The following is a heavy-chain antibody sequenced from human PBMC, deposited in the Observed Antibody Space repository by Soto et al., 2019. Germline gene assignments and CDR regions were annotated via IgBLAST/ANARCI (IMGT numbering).Heavy chain of an antibody. Sequence: TLSLTCTVSGGSISSGGYYWSWIRQHPGKGLEWIGYTYYSGSTYYNPSLKSRVTISVDTSKNQFSLKLSSVTAADTAVYYCAREGKGGYRMDVWGQGTTVTVSS. V-gene: IGHV4-31*03. CDR1: GGSISSGGYY. CDR2: TYYSGST. CDR3: AREGKGGYRMDV. D-gene: IGHD3-10*01. J-gene: IGHJ6*02.